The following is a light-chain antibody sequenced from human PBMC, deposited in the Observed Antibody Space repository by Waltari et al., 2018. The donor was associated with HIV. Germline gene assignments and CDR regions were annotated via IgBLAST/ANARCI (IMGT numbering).Light chain of an antibody. CDR2: STN. V-gene: IGLV8-61*01. CDR3: VLYMGSGMWV. Sequence: QAVVTQEPSFSVSPGGTVTLTCGLSSGSVSTSYYPTRYQQAPGQAPRTLLYSTNSRSSGVPGRFSGAILGKRADLTITGAQADDESDYYCVLYMGSGMWVFGGGTKVTVL. CDR1: SGSVSTSYY. J-gene: IGLJ3*02.